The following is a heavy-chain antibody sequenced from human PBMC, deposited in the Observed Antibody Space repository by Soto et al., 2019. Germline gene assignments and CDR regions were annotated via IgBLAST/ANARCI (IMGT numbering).Heavy chain of an antibody. D-gene: IGHD6-6*01. CDR3: GRPAAGYSSSSGWFDP. CDR1: GYTFTSYG. CDR2: ISAYNGNT. Sequence: QVQLVQSGAEVKKPGASVKVSCKASGYTFTSYGISWVRHAPGQGLEWMGWISAYNGNTNYAQKLQGRVTMTTDTSTSTAYMELRSLRSDDTAVYYCGRPAAGYSSSSGWFDPWGQGTLVTVSS. V-gene: IGHV1-18*01. J-gene: IGHJ5*02.